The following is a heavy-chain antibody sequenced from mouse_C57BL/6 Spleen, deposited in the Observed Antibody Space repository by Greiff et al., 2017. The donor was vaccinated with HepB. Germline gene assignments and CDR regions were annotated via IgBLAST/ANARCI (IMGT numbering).Heavy chain of an antibody. V-gene: IGHV1-15*01. Sequence: VQLQQSGAELVRPGASVTLSCKASGYTFTDYEMHWVKQTPVHGLEWIGAIDPETGGTAYNQKFKGKAILTADKSSSTAYMELRSLKSEDSAVYYCTRWDYYGSSSYYYAMDYWGQGTSVTVSS. CDR1: GYTFTDYE. CDR2: IDPETGGT. CDR3: TRWDYYGSSSYYYAMDY. D-gene: IGHD1-1*01. J-gene: IGHJ4*01.